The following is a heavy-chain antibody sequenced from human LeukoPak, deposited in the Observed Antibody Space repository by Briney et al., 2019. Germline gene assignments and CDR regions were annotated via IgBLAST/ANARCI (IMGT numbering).Heavy chain of an antibody. J-gene: IGHJ1*01. CDR3: PTERYYVSGLY. Sequence: PGGSLRLSCAASGFTFSNAWMSWVREAPGKGRGWGGRIRGKTDGETTDYATPVQGRLTLPRDDSKDTLYLQTNSLPTEGTAVYYCPTERYYVSGLYWGQGPLVTVSS. CDR1: GFTFSNAW. D-gene: IGHD3-10*01. V-gene: IGHV3-15*01. CDR2: IRGKTDGETT.